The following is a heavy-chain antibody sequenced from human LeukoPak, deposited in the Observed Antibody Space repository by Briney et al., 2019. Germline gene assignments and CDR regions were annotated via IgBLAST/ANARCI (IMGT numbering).Heavy chain of an antibody. V-gene: IGHV1-2*02. Sequence: GASVKVSCKASGYTFTSYGINWVRQAPGQGLEWMGWINPNSGGTNYAQKFQGRVTMTRDTSISTAYMELSRLRSDDTAVYYCARFGVRGDWFDPWGQGTLVTVSS. J-gene: IGHJ5*02. D-gene: IGHD3-10*01. CDR3: ARFGVRGDWFDP. CDR2: INPNSGGT. CDR1: GYTFTSYG.